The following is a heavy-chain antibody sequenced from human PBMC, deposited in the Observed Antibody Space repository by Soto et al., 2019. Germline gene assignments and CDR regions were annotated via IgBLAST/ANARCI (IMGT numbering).Heavy chain of an antibody. D-gene: IGHD6-6*01. V-gene: IGHV4-34*01. CDR2: INHSGST. J-gene: IGHJ6*02. Sequence: SETLSLTCAVYGGSFSGYYWSWIRQPPGKGLEWIGEINHSGSTNYNPSLKSRVTISVDTSKNQFSLKLSSVTAADTAVYYCARGWVLVRGYYYYGMDVWGQGTTVTVSS. CDR3: ARGWVLVRGYYYYGMDV. CDR1: GGSFSGYY.